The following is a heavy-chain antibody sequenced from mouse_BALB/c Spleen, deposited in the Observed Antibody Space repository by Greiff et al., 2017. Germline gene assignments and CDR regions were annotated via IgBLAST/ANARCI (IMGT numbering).Heavy chain of an antibody. CDR3: AREANWDIY. CDR1: GYSITSYYA. V-gene: IGHV3-2*02. J-gene: IGHJ2*01. Sequence: EVKLVESGPGLVKPSQSLSLTCTVTGYSITSYYAWNWIRQFPGNKLEWMGYISYSGSTSYNPSLKSRISITRDTSKNQFFLQLNSVTTEDTATYYCAREANWDIYWGQGTTLTVSS. CDR2: ISYSGST. D-gene: IGHD4-1*01.